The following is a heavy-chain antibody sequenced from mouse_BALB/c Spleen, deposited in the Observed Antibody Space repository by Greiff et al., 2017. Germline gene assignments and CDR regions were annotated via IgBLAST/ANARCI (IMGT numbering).Heavy chain of an antibody. CDR2: IRLKSNNYAT. CDR3: TRIHYYGSFAY. J-gene: IGHJ3*01. V-gene: IGHV6-6*02. Sequence: EVKLQESGGGLVQPGGSMKLSCVASGFTFSNYWMNWVRQSPEKGLEWVAEIRLKSNNYATHYAESVKGRFTISRDDSKSSVYLQMNNLRAEDTGIYYCTRIHYYGSFAYWGQGTLVTVSA. D-gene: IGHD1-2*01. CDR1: GFTFSNYW.